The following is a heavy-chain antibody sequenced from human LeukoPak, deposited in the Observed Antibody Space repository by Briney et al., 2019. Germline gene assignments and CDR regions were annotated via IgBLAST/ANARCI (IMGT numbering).Heavy chain of an antibody. J-gene: IGHJ5*02. CDR2: INHSGST. CDR3: ARGIGSKLGYCSSTSCYVWFDP. CDR1: GGSISSYY. V-gene: IGHV4-34*01. D-gene: IGHD2-2*01. Sequence: SETLSLTCTVSGGSISSYYWSWIRQPPGKGLEWIGEINHSGSTNYNPSLKSRVTISVDTSKNQFSLKLSSVTAADTAVYYCARGIGSKLGYCSSTSCYVWFDPRGQGTLVTVSS.